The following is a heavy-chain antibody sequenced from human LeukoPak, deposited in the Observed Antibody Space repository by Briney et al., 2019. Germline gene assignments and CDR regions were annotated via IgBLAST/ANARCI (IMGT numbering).Heavy chain of an antibody. V-gene: IGHV3-15*01. J-gene: IGHJ4*02. D-gene: IGHD3-3*01. CDR1: GFTFSSYA. Sequence: GGSLRLSCAASGFTFSSYAMSWVRQAPGKGLEWVGRIKSKTDGGTTDYAAPVKGRFTISRDDSKNTLYLQMNSLKTEDTAVYYCTTDMETYYDFWSGSDRNLFDYWGQGTLVTVSS. CDR2: IKSKTDGGTT. CDR3: TTDMETYYDFWSGSDRNLFDY.